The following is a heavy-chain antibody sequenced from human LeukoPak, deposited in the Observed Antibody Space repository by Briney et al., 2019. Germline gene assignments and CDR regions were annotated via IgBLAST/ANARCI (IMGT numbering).Heavy chain of an antibody. CDR3: AKFDYGPSYYSMDV. V-gene: IGHV3-21*01. CDR2: ISSSSSFI. CDR1: GFIFSSYS. D-gene: IGHD4/OR15-4a*01. Sequence: GGSLRLPCAASGFIFSSYSMNWVRQAPGKGLEWVSYISSSSSFIYYADSAKGRFTISRDTAKNSLYLQMNSLRAEDTGVYYCAKFDYGPSYYSMDVWSEPTSVTVSS. J-gene: IGHJ6*03.